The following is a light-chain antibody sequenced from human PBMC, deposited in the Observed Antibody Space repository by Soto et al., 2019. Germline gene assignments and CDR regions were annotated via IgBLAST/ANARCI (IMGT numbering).Light chain of an antibody. CDR1: QSVSSN. V-gene: IGKV3-15*01. Sequence: IVMTQSPATLSVSPGERATLSCRASQSVSSNLAWYQQKPGQAPRLLIYGASTRATVIPARFSGSGSGTEFTLTISSLQSEDFAVYYCQQYNNWLMYTFGQGTQLELK. J-gene: IGKJ2*01. CDR2: GAS. CDR3: QQYNNWLMYT.